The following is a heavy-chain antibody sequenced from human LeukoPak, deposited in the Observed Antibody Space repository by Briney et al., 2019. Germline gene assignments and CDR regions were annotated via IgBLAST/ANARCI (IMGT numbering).Heavy chain of an antibody. Sequence: SETLSLTCTVSGGSISSYYWNWIRQPPGKGLEWIGEINHSGSTKYDPSLKSRVTISVDTSKNQFSLKLSSVTAADTAVYYSACGDYYFDYWGQGTLATVSS. J-gene: IGHJ4*02. CDR3: ACGDYYFDY. D-gene: IGHD2-21*02. CDR1: GGSISSYY. V-gene: IGHV4-34*01. CDR2: INHSGST.